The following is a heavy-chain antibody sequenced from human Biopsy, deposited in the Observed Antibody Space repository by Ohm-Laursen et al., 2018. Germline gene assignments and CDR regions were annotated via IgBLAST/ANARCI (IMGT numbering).Heavy chain of an antibody. CDR3: ASVAGPRTDYYYSNMDV. V-gene: IGHV4-34*01. Sequence: GTLSLTCSVYDGSFSGYYWSWLRQSPGVGLEWIGEINPSGGTNYNPSLAGRVSISLDTSKIHLALKLSSVTAADTAVYYCASVAGPRTDYYYSNMDVWGRGTTVTVSS. CDR1: DGSFSGYY. J-gene: IGHJ6*02. D-gene: IGHD2-2*01. CDR2: INPSGGT.